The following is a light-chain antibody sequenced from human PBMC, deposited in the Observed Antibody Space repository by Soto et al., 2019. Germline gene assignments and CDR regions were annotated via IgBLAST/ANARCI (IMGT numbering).Light chain of an antibody. CDR1: QSVSSSY. CDR2: GAS. Sequence: EIVLTQSPGTLSLSPGERATLSCRARQSVSSSYLAWCQQKPGQAPRLLIYGASSRATGIPDRFSGSGSGTDFTLTISRLEPEDFAVYYCQQYGSSKTTWTFGQGTKVEIK. J-gene: IGKJ1*01. CDR3: QQYGSSKTTWT. V-gene: IGKV3-20*01.